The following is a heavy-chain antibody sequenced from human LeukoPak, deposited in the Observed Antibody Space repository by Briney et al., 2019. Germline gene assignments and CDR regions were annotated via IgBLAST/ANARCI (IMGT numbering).Heavy chain of an antibody. CDR2: ISSSSSYI. Sequence: PGGSLRLSCAASGFIFSSYSMNWVRQAPGKGLEWVSSISSSSSYIYYADSVKGRFTISRDNAKNSLYLQMNSLRAEDTAVYYCARDLSTNCGGDCYPFDYWGQGTLVTVSS. CDR1: GFIFSSYS. J-gene: IGHJ4*02. CDR3: ARDLSTNCGGDCYPFDY. V-gene: IGHV3-21*01. D-gene: IGHD2-21*02.